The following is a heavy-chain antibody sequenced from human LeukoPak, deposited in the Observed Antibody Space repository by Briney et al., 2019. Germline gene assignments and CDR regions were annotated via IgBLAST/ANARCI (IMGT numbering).Heavy chain of an antibody. Sequence: SETLSLTSTDSGGSSSSYYWSWIRQTAEKGIEWIGRIYTRGSTTYNPSLKSRVTISVHTSKNQFSLTLSPVNAADTAVYYCARVRKYYYDSSGYYFGISWFDPWGQGTLVTVSS. D-gene: IGHD3-22*01. J-gene: IGHJ5*02. CDR2: IYTRGST. CDR3: ARVRKYYYDSSGYYFGISWFDP. CDR1: GGSSSSYY. V-gene: IGHV4-4*07.